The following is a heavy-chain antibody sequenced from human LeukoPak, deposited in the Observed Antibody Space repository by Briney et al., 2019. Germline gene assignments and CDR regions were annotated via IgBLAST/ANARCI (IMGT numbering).Heavy chain of an antibody. CDR1: GGSISSYY. J-gene: IGHJ4*02. CDR3: ARGLGNRDFDY. CDR2: IYYSGST. V-gene: IGHV4-59*01. Sequence: SETLSLTCTVSGGSISSYYWSWIRQPPGKGLEWIGYIYYSGSTNYNPSLKSRVTISVDTSKNQFSLKLSSVTAADTAVYYCARGLGNRDFDYWGQGTLVTVSS. D-gene: IGHD1-14*01.